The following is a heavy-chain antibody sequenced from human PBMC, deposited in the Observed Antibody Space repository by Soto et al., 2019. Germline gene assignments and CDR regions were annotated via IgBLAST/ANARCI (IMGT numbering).Heavy chain of an antibody. CDR2: ISKNGDNQ. D-gene: IGHD1-1*01. V-gene: IGHV3-30*18. CDR3: AKDAYNAAFDV. CDR1: GFSFNIFG. J-gene: IGHJ3*01. Sequence: PGGSLRLSCATSGFSFNIFGMNWVRQAPGKALEWVGLISKNGDNQYYGDSAKGRFIISRDNPKNSLYLQLHSLRPDDTAVYYCAKDAYNAAFDVWGQGTMVTVSS.